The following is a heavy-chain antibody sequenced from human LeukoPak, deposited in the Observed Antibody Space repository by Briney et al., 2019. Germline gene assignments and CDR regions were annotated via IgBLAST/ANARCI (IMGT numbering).Heavy chain of an antibody. D-gene: IGHD3-3*01. CDR2: ISWNSGSI. V-gene: IGHV3-9*01. Sequence: GGSLRLACAASGFTFDDYAMHWVRQAPGKGLEWVSGISWNSGSIGYADSVKGRFTISRDNAKNSLYLQMNSLRAEDTALYYCAKGADFWSGYEGYFDYWGQGTLVTVSS. J-gene: IGHJ4*02. CDR3: AKGADFWSGYEGYFDY. CDR1: GFTFDDYA.